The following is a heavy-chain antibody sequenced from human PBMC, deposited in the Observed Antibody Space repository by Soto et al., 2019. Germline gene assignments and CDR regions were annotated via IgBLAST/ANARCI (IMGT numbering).Heavy chain of an antibody. V-gene: IGHV3-48*02. CDR2: VSSSSSSI. J-gene: IGHJ4*02. CDR3: AGTRGGLLDY. D-gene: IGHD3-10*01. Sequence: EVQLVESGGGLVQPGGSLRLSCAASGFIFSSYSMNWVRQAPGKGLEWVSYVSSSSSSIYYADSVKGRFTISRDNAKNSLYLQMNSLRDEDTAVYFCAGTRGGLLDYWGQGTLVTVSS. CDR1: GFIFSSYS.